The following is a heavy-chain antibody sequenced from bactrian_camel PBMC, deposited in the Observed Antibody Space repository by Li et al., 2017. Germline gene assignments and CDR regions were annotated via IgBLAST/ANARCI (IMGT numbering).Heavy chain of an antibody. CDR3: AVGKQILCAYGVVPSSRFNY. CDR2: IRSGGDNT. D-gene: IGHD3*01. CDR1: GFTASLYA. V-gene: IGHV3S40*01. Sequence: VQLVESGGDLVQPGGSLRLSCVASGFTASLYAMSWVRQAPGKGLEWVSTIRSGGDNTYYLDSVKGRFTISQDNGEATVYLQMSSLKPEDTAMYYCAVGKQILCAYGVVPSSRFNYWGQGTQVTVS. J-gene: IGHJ4*01.